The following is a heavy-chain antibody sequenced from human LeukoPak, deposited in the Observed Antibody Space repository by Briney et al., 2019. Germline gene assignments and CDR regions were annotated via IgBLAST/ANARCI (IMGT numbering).Heavy chain of an antibody. CDR3: APHYYDTSPYLPLGAFHI. D-gene: IGHD3-22*01. V-gene: IGHV3-7*01. J-gene: IGHJ3*02. CDR2: IKAASSGK. CDR1: GFTFGTYW. Sequence: GGSLRLSRAASGFTFGTYWMSWVRQAPGKGVEWVASIKAASSGKYYVDSLKGRFTISRDNAKNSLCLQMNSLRAEDTAVYYCAPHYYDTSPYLPLGAFHIWGQGAMVTVSS.